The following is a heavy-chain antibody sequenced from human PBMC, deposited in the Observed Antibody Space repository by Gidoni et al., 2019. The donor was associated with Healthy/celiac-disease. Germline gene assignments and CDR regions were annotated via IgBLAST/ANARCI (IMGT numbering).Heavy chain of an antibody. D-gene: IGHD4-17*01. CDR3: ARVYGDYLDYYYYGMDV. V-gene: IGHV3-48*01. Sequence: EVQLVESGGGLVQPGGSLRLSCAASGFTFSSYSMNWVRQAPGKGLEWVSYISSSSSTIYHADSVKGRFTSSRDNAKNSLYLQMNSLRAEDTAVYYCARVYGDYLDYYYYGMDVWGQGTTVTVSS. J-gene: IGHJ6*02. CDR2: ISSSSSTI. CDR1: GFTFSSYS.